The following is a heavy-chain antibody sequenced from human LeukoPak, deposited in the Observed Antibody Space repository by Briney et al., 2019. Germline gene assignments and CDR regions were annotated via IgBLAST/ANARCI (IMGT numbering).Heavy chain of an antibody. V-gene: IGHV1-2*02. CDR2: INPKSGGT. D-gene: IGHD3-10*01. CDR3: ARRFSGSGSPITY. J-gene: IGHJ4*02. Sequence: ASVKVSCKASGYTFTDYYMHWVRQAPGQGLEWMGWINPKSGGTNYAQNFQGRVTMTRDTSISTAYMELSSLRSEDTAVYYCARRFSGSGSPITYWGQGTLVTVSS. CDR1: GYTFTDYY.